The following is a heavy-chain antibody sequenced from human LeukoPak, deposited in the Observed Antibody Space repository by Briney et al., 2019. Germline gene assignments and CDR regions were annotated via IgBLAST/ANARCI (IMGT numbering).Heavy chain of an antibody. D-gene: IGHD3-9*01. Sequence: GGSLRLSCAASGFTFSSYAMHWVRQAPGKGLEWVAVISYDGSNKYYADSVRGRFTISRDNSKNTLYLQMNSLRAEDTAVYYCARDQTSYDILTGYFPLGYWGQGTLVTVSS. J-gene: IGHJ4*02. CDR3: ARDQTSYDILTGYFPLGY. CDR2: ISYDGSNK. V-gene: IGHV3-30*04. CDR1: GFTFSSYA.